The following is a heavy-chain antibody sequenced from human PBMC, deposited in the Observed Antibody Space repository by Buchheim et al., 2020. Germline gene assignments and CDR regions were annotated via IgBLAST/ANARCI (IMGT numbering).Heavy chain of an antibody. D-gene: IGHD2-21*01. CDR3: ARGTFVVWGRFDP. Sequence: EVQLVESGGGSVQPGGSLRLSCAASGFNSSSYWMHWVRQAPGKGLVWVSRINGDGNSINYADFVKGRFTISRDSAKNTVYLEMNSLRVEDTAVYYCARGTFVVWGRFDPWGQGTL. J-gene: IGHJ5*02. V-gene: IGHV3-74*01. CDR2: INGDGNSI. CDR1: GFNSSSYW.